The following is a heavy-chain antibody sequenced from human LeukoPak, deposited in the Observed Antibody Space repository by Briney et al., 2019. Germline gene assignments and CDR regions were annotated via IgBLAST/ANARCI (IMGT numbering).Heavy chain of an antibody. CDR1: GDNVSSNSAA. Sequence: SQTLSLTCVISGDNVSSNSAAWNWIRQSPSRGLEWLGRTYYRSKWYNDYAVSVKSRITINPDTSKNQFSLQLNSVTLEDTAVYYCVRGGQGDGYSADDAFDIWGQGTMVTVSS. J-gene: IGHJ3*02. V-gene: IGHV6-1*01. CDR2: TYYRSKWYN. D-gene: IGHD5-24*01. CDR3: VRGGQGDGYSADDAFDI.